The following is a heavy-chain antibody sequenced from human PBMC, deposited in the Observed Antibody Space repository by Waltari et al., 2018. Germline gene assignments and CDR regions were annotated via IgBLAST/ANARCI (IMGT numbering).Heavy chain of an antibody. D-gene: IGHD3-3*01. CDR1: GGSISSYY. CDR2: IYYSGST. Sequence: QVQLQESGPGLVKPSEPLSPTCTVPGGSISSYYWTWLRQPPGKGLEWIGYIYYSGSTNYNPSLKSRVTISVDTSKNQFSLKLSSVTAADTAVYYCARGDFWSGYYDYWGQGTLVTVSS. CDR3: ARGDFWSGYYDY. V-gene: IGHV4-59*01. J-gene: IGHJ4*02.